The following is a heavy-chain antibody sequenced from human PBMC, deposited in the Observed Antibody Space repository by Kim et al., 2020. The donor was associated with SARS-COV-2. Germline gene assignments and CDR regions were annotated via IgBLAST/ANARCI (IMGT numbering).Heavy chain of an antibody. CDR2: ISYDGGST. D-gene: IGHD3-10*01. CDR1: GFSFKTYG. J-gene: IGHJ4*02. V-gene: IGHV3-30*18. CDR3: AKSLFGSSPQENFDH. Sequence: GGSLRLSCEASGFSFKTYGMHWVRQAPGKGLEWLALISYDGGSTSYGDSVRGRFTISRDNSMNTLSLQMNNLRADDTAVYYCAKSLFGSSPQENFDHWGQGTLVAASS.